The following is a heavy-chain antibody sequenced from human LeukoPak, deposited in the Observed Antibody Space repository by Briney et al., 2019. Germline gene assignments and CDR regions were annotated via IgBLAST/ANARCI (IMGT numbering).Heavy chain of an antibody. CDR2: ISACNGNT. D-gene: IGHD4-17*01. CDR1: GYTFTSYG. Sequence: ASVKVSCKASGYTFTSYGISWVRQAPGQGLEWMGWISACNGNTNYAQKLQGRVTMTTDTSTSTAYMELRSLRSDDTAVYYCARDGIFGYGDRSWFDPWGQGTLVTVSS. J-gene: IGHJ5*02. CDR3: ARDGIFGYGDRSWFDP. V-gene: IGHV1-18*01.